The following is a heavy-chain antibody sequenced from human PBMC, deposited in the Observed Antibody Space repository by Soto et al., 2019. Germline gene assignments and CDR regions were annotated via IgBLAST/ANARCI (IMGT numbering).Heavy chain of an antibody. CDR2: IWYDGSNK. CDR1: GVMLGLYA. D-gene: IGHD3-9*01. J-gene: IGHJ6*01. CDR3: ATSPYTTGYHSGMDV. V-gene: IGHV3-33*01. Sequence: LSVGCAAGGVMLGLYAIQWVLQAPVKVLEWVAVIWYDGSNKYYADSVKGRFTISRDNSKNTLYLQMNSLRAEDTALYYPATSPYTTGYHSGMDVWAQETTVPVSS.